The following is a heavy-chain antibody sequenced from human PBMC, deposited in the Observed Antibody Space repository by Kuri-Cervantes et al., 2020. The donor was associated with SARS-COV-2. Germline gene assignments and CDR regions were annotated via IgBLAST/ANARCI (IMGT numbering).Heavy chain of an antibody. CDR3: AGEQWLGPFDY. D-gene: IGHD6-19*01. V-gene: IGHV4-59*01. Sequence: SETLSLTCTVSGGSISSYYWSWIRQPPGKGLEWIGYIYYSGSTNYNPSLKSRVTISVDTFKNQFSLKLSSVTAADTAVYYCAGEQWLGPFDYWGQGTLVTSPQ. CDR2: IYYSGST. CDR1: GGSISSYY. J-gene: IGHJ4*02.